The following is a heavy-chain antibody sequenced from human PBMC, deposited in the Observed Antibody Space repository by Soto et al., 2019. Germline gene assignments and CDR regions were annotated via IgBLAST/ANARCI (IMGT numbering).Heavy chain of an antibody. Sequence: QVQLQESGPGLVKPSGTLSLTCAVSGGSISSTNWWTWVRQPPGKGLEWIGEIYHSGSTNYSPSIRSRVTISVDKSKNQFTLMLSSVTAAATAVYFCTRRDVTLTGFDYWGQGNLVTVSS. CDR2: IYHSGST. CDR1: GGSISSTNW. CDR3: TRRDVTLTGFDY. D-gene: IGHD2-21*02. J-gene: IGHJ4*02. V-gene: IGHV4-4*02.